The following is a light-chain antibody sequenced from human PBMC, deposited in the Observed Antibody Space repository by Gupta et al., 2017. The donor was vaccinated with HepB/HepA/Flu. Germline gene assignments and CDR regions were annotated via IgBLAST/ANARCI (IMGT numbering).Light chain of an antibody. CDR2: GAS. CDR3: QQEGSTPIT. CDR1: QSVSSSN. Sequence: EIVLTQSPGTLSLSPGERATLSCRASQSVSSSNLAWYQQKPGQAPRLLIYGASSRATGIPDRFSGSGSGTDFTLTISRLEPEDFAVYYCQQEGSTPITFGRGTKVEIK. V-gene: IGKV3-20*01. J-gene: IGKJ4*01.